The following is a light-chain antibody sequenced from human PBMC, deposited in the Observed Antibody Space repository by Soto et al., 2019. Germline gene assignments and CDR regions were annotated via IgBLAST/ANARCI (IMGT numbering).Light chain of an antibody. CDR3: QQYNSSPPTLT. V-gene: IGKV3-15*01. CDR2: GAS. CDR1: QSVSSN. Sequence: EIVMTQSPATLSVSPGERATLSCRASQSVSSNLAWYQQKPGQGPRLLIYGASTRATGSPARFSGSGSGTEFTLTISSLQSEDFAVYYCQQYNSSPPTLTFVGGTKVEIK. J-gene: IGKJ4*01.